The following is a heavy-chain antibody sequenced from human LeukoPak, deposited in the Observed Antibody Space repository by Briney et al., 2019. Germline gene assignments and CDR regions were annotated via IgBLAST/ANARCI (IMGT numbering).Heavy chain of an antibody. V-gene: IGHV1-46*01. CDR3: ARSDSGDFDWLLPSYYYYGMDV. J-gene: IGHJ6*02. CDR1: GYTFTSYC. Sequence: GASVKVPCKASGYTFTSYCMHWVRQAPGQGLEWMGIINPSGGSTSYAQKFQGRVTMTRDTSTSTVYMELSSLRSEDTAVYYCARSDSGDFDWLLPSYYYYGMDVWGQGTTVTVSS. D-gene: IGHD3-9*01. CDR2: INPSGGST.